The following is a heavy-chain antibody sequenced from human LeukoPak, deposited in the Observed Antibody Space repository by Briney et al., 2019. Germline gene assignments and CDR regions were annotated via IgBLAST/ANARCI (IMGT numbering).Heavy chain of an antibody. Sequence: SETLSLTCDVSGGSINSYYWGWIRQPPGKGLEWLGYIYYNGRANYNPSLETRVTISIGPSKNSFSLNLSSVTAADTAMYYCAREVGATVYWGQGTLVTVSS. D-gene: IGHD1-26*01. J-gene: IGHJ4*02. CDR2: IYYNGRA. CDR1: GGSINSYY. V-gene: IGHV4-59*01. CDR3: AREVGATVY.